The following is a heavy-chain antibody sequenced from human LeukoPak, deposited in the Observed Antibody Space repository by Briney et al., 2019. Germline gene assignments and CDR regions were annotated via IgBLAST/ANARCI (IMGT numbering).Heavy chain of an antibody. Sequence: GGSLRLSCAAAGFTFSNAWMSWVRQAPGKGLEWVGRIKSKTDGGTTDYAAPVKGRFTISRDDSKNTLYLQMNNLKTEDTAVYYCTTAGNPYYYYYMDVWGKGTTVTVSS. CDR2: IKSKTDGGTT. J-gene: IGHJ6*03. CDR3: TTAGNPYYYYYMDV. V-gene: IGHV3-15*01. D-gene: IGHD1-26*01. CDR1: GFTFSNAW.